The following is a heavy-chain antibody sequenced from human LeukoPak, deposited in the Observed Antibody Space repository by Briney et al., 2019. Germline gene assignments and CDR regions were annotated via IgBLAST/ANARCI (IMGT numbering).Heavy chain of an antibody. CDR2: ISAYNCNR. V-gene: IGHV1-18*01. CDR1: GYTFTSYD. J-gene: IGHJ4*02. CDR3: AKIASIVGATVPEY. D-gene: IGHD1-26*01. Sequence: SVNVSCKASGYTFTSYDINWVRQATGQGLEWIGWISAYNCNRNYAQKLQGRVTMNTNTSTSTAYMELRILRSEEPAVYYCAKIASIVGATVPEYWGQGSQVTVSS.